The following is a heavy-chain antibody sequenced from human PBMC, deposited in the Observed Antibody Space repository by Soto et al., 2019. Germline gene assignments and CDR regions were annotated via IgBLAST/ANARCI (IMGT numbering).Heavy chain of an antibody. CDR3: AREYCSSTSCLNWFDP. D-gene: IGHD2-2*01. J-gene: IGHJ5*02. Sequence: PGGSLRLSCVASGFTFSSYSMNWVRQAPGKGLEWVSYISGGGSTTSYADSVRGRFTVSRDSGKKSLYLQMNSLRAEDTAVYYRAREYCSSTSCLNWFDPWGQGTLVTVSS. V-gene: IGHV3-48*01. CDR1: GFTFSSYS. CDR2: ISGGGSTT.